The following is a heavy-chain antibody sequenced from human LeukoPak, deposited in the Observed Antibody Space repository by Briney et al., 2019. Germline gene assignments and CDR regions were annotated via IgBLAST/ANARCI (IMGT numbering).Heavy chain of an antibody. V-gene: IGHV3-9*01. D-gene: IGHD3-3*01. J-gene: IGHJ6*02. Sequence: SLRLSCAASGLTLGDYGMLWVRHPPGKGLEWVTCISGDSETKPYADSVNGGLTVSRDNAKNSLYPQMDSPRTADTAFYFCVTGFGGGYKYSGLHVWGRGPAIPVSS. CDR1: GLTLGDYG. CDR3: VTGFGGGYKYSGLHV. CDR2: ISGDSETK.